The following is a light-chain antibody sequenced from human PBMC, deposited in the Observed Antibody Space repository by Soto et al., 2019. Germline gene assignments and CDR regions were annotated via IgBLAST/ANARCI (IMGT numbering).Light chain of an antibody. Sequence: EIMMTQSPGTLSVSPGEGATLSCTASQSVNLNLAWYQQKPGQAPRLLMYGASSRATGIPDRISGSGSGTDFTLTISRLEPEDFAVYSCQQYGSSPPTFGQGTKLEIK. CDR2: GAS. V-gene: IGKV3-20*01. CDR3: QQYGSSPPT. J-gene: IGKJ2*01. CDR1: QSVNLN.